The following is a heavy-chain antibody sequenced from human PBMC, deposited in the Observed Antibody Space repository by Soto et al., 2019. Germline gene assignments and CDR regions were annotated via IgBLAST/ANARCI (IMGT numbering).Heavy chain of an antibody. CDR2: IYYSGST. J-gene: IGHJ4*02. V-gene: IGHV4-59*01. CDR1: GGSISSYY. Sequence: SETLSLTCTVSGGSISSYYWSWIRQPPGKGLEWIGYIYYSGSTNYNPSLKSRVTISVDTSKNQFSLKLSSVTAADTAVYYCARSGGSLVTSTTFDYWGQGTLVTVSS. D-gene: IGHD1-26*01. CDR3: ARSGGSLVTSTTFDY.